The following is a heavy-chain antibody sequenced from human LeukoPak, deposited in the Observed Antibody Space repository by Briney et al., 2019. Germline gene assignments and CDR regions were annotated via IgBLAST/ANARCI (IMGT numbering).Heavy chain of an antibody. J-gene: IGHJ4*02. V-gene: IGHV4-59*01. CDR2: IYYSGST. CDR1: GGSISSYY. Sequence: SETLSLTCTVSGGSISSYYWSWIRQPPGKGLEWIGYIYYSGSTNYNPSLKSRVTISVDTSKNQFSLKLSSVTAADTAVYYCAREGSITAAFDYWGQGTLVTVSS. D-gene: IGHD6-13*01. CDR3: AREGSITAAFDY.